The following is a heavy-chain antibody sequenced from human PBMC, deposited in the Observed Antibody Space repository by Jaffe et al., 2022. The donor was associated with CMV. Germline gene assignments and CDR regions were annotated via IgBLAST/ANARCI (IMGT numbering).Heavy chain of an antibody. Sequence: QVQLVQSGAEVKKPGSSVKVSCRASGGTFSDYGLSWVRQAPGQGLEWMGRIIPFVDITNYAHNLLGRVTITADKSTSTAYMELSSLRSEDTAVYYCASDLLTAAGSLEYWGQGTLVTVS. D-gene: IGHD6-13*01. V-gene: IGHV1-69*09. CDR1: GGTFSDYG. CDR2: IIPFVDIT. J-gene: IGHJ4*02. CDR3: ASDLLTAAGSLEY.